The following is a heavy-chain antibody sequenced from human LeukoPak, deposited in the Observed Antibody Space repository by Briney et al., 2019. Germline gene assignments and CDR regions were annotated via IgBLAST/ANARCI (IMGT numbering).Heavy chain of an antibody. V-gene: IGHV3-74*01. Sequence: GGSLRLSCAPSGFTISNYSMHRVRQVPGKGPVWVSRLNEDGSFTSYADSVMGRFTISRDNARNSLYLQMNSLRAEDTAIYYCSRDISGVSDAGGEGTLVTVSS. D-gene: IGHD3-10*01. CDR2: LNEDGSFT. CDR3: SRDISGVSDA. CDR1: GFTISNYS. J-gene: IGHJ5*02.